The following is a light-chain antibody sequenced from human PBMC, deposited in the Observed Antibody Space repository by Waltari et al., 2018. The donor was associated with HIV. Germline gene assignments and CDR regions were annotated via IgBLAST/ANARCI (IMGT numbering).Light chain of an antibody. CDR3: QQYGGSSWT. CDR2: GAS. V-gene: IGKV3-20*01. Sequence: EIVLTPSPGTLSLSPGERATLSCRASQCVSSNYLAWYQQKPGQAPRLLTYGASSRATGIPDRFSGSGSGTDFTLTISSLEPEDFAVYYCQQYGGSSWTFGQGTKVEVK. J-gene: IGKJ1*01. CDR1: QCVSSNY.